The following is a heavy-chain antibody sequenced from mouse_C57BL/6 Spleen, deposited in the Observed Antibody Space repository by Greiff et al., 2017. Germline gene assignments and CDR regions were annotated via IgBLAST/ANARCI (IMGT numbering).Heavy chain of an antibody. CDR1: GYAFSSSW. Sequence: QVQLKESGPELVKPGASVQISCKASGYAFSSSWMNWVKQRPGKGLEWIGRIYPGAGDTNYNGKFKGKATLTADKSSSTAYMQLSSLTSEDSAVYFCARDLLRRDAMDYWGQGTSVTVSS. V-gene: IGHV1-82*01. D-gene: IGHD1-1*01. CDR3: ARDLLRRDAMDY. J-gene: IGHJ4*01. CDR2: IYPGAGDT.